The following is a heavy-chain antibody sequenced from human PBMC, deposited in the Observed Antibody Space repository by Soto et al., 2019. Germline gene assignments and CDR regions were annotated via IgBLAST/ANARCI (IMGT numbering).Heavy chain of an antibody. CDR1: GFTFSDYY. D-gene: IGHD6-13*01. V-gene: IGHV3-11*01. Sequence: QVQLVESGGGLVQPGGSLRLSCAASGFTFSDYYMSWIRQAPGKGLEWVSDICSSGSSIYYADSVKGRFTISRDNAKNSLYLQMNSRIAEDTAVYYCAKVGRQYLVQGNYYYDYMDVWGKGTTVTVSS. J-gene: IGHJ6*03. CDR2: ICSSGSSI. CDR3: AKVGRQYLVQGNYYYDYMDV.